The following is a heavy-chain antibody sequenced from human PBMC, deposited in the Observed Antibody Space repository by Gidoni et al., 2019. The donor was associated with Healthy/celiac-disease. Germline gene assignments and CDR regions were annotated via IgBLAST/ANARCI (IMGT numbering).Heavy chain of an antibody. Sequence: QLQLQESGPGLVKPSETLSPTCTGSGGSISSSSYYWGWIRQPPGKGLEWIGSIYYSGGTYYNPSLKSRVTISVDTSKNQFSLKLSSVTAADTAVYYCAKDMGGYCSGGSCYSEGAESAFDIWGQGTMVTVSS. V-gene: IGHV4-39*02. D-gene: IGHD2-15*01. CDR1: GGSISSSSYY. CDR3: AKDMGGYCSGGSCYSEGAESAFDI. CDR2: IYYSGGT. J-gene: IGHJ3*02.